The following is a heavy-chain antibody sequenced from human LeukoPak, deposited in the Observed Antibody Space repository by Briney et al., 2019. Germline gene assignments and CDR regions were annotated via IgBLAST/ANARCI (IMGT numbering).Heavy chain of an antibody. CDR2: VSISSGTI. CDR3: ARGLGSGSGSYCFDY. Sequence: PGGSLRLSCAASGFTFSGHNMNWVRQAPGKGLEWIAFVSISSGTIYYADSVKGRFTISRDNAKNSLYLQMNSLRAEDTAVYYCARGLGSGSGSYCFDYWGQGTLVTVSS. CDR1: GFTFSGHN. J-gene: IGHJ4*02. V-gene: IGHV3-48*04. D-gene: IGHD3-10*01.